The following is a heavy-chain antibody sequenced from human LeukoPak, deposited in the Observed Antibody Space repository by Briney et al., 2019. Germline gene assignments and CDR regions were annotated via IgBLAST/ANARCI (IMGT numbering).Heavy chain of an antibody. V-gene: IGHV4-39*01. CDR1: GGSITSNSYS. CDR2: LSHAGTN. J-gene: IGHJ4*02. Sequence: SSETLSLTCTVPGGSITSNSYSWGWIRQPPGKGLQWIVTLSHAGTNYYNPSLKSRVTMPVDRSKNQFSLKLTSVTATDTAVYYCARLRGGVQLWGDWGQGTLVTVSS. CDR3: ARLRGGVQLWGD. D-gene: IGHD5-18*01.